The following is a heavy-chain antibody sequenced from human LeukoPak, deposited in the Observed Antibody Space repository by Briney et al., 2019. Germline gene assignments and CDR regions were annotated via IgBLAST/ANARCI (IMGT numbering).Heavy chain of an antibody. CDR2: IYYSGST. D-gene: IGHD2-2*01. Sequence: PSETLSLTCTVSGGSISSYYWSWIRQPPGKGLEWIGYIYYSGSTNYNPSLKSRVTMSVDTSKNQFSLKLSSVTAADTAVYYCARDSGTSWGYYYYGMDVWGQGTTVTVSS. V-gene: IGHV4-59*01. CDR1: GGSISSYY. CDR3: ARDSGTSWGYYYYGMDV. J-gene: IGHJ6*02.